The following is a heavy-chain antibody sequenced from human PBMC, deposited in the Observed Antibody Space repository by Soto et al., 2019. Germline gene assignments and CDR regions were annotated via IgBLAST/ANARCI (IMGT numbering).Heavy chain of an antibody. CDR2: ISGSGGST. J-gene: IGHJ4*01. CDR3: AKVSRGIEVVPGALK. CDR1: GHTFHNYA. Sequence: EVQLLESGGGLEQPGGSLRLSCVGSGHTFHNYAMTWVRQAPGKGLEWVSGISGSGGSTYYADSVRGRFTISRDDSKNTLYLELNRLRAEDTAVYYCAKVSRGIEVVPGALKWGHGTLVTVSS. D-gene: IGHD2-2*01. V-gene: IGHV3-23*01.